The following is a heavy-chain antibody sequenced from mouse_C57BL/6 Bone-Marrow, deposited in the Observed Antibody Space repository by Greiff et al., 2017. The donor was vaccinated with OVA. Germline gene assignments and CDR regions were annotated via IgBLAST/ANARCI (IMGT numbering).Heavy chain of an antibody. D-gene: IGHD1-1*01. Sequence: QVQLKESGAELVKPGASVKISCKASGYAFSSYWMNWVKQRPGKGLEWIGQIYPGDGDTNYNGKFKGKATLTADKSSSTAYMQLSSLTSEDSAVYFCARRVHYYGSSYRYFDYWGQGTTLTVSS. CDR3: ARRVHYYGSSYRYFDY. J-gene: IGHJ2*01. V-gene: IGHV1-80*01. CDR2: IYPGDGDT. CDR1: GYAFSSYW.